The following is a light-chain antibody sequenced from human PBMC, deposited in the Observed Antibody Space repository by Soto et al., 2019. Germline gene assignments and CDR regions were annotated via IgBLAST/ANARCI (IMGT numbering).Light chain of an antibody. V-gene: IGLV1-44*01. Sequence: QSVLTQPPSASGTPGQRVTISCSGGSSNIGSNTVNWYQQLPGTAPKLLIYSNNQRPSGVPDRFSGSKSGTSASLAISGLQSEDEADYYCAAWDDSLNGYVFGTGTKDTVL. CDR3: AAWDDSLNGYV. CDR1: SSNIGSNT. J-gene: IGLJ1*01. CDR2: SNN.